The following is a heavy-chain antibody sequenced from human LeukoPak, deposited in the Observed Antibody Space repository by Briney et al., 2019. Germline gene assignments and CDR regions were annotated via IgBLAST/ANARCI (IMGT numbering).Heavy chain of an antibody. V-gene: IGHV3-30-3*01. CDR3: ARLGSIAAAGTPDY. CDR2: FSYDGSTQ. CDR1: GFTFSTYA. J-gene: IGHJ4*02. D-gene: IGHD6-13*01. Sequence: GGSLRLSCAGSGFTFSTYAMHWVRQAPGKGLEWVALFSYDGSTQRYADSVKGRFTISRDNAKNSLYLQMNSLRGEDTAVYYCARLGSIAAAGTPDYWGQGTPVTVSS.